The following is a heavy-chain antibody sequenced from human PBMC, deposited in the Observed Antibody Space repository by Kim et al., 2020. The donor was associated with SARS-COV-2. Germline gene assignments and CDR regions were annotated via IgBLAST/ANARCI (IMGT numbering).Heavy chain of an antibody. CDR2: INHSGST. V-gene: IGHV4-34*01. CDR3: ARGPHVTWTTVITPFDY. J-gene: IGHJ4*02. D-gene: IGHD4-17*01. Sequence: SETLSLTCAVYGGSFSGYYWSWIRQPPGKGLEWIGEINHSGSTNYNPSLKSRVTISVDTSKNQFSLKLSSVTAADTAVYYCARGPHVTWTTVITPFDYWGQGTLVTVSS. CDR1: GGSFSGYY.